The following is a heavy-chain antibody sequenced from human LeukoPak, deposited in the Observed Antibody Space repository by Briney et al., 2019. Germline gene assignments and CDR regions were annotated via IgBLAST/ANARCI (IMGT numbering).Heavy chain of an antibody. Sequence: ASVKVSCKASGYTFTSYYMHWVRQAPGQGLEWMGIINPSGGSTSYAQKFQGRVTMTRDMSTSTVYMELSSLRSEDTAVYYCARALYYYDSSGYYYPTRNFDYWGQGTLVTVSS. CDR1: GYTFTSYY. CDR3: ARALYYYDSSGYYYPTRNFDY. J-gene: IGHJ4*02. CDR2: INPSGGST. D-gene: IGHD3-22*01. V-gene: IGHV1-46*01.